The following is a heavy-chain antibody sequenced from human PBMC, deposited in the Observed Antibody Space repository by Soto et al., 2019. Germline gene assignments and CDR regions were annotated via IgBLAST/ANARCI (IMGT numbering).Heavy chain of an antibody. D-gene: IGHD3-10*01. CDR1: GFTFSNYA. V-gene: IGHV3-23*01. J-gene: IGHJ6*02. CDR3: AKPGGSGSYRYYYYGLDV. Sequence: GGSLRLSCAASGFTFSNYAMTWVRQAPGKGLEWVSAISGSGGSTYFADSVKGRFTISRDNSKNTLYLQVNSLRAEDTAVYYCAKPGGSGSYRYYYYGLDVWGQGTTVTVSS. CDR2: ISGSGGST.